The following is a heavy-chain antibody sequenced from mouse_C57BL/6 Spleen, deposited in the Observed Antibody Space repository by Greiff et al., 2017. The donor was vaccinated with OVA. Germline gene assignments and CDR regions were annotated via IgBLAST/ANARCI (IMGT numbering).Heavy chain of an antibody. CDR3: ARELYYYGSSYDWYFDV. CDR2: ISDGGSYT. CDR1: GFTFSSYA. J-gene: IGHJ1*03. Sequence: EVKVVESGGGLVKPGGSLKLSCAASGFTFSSYAMSWVRQTPEKRLEWVATISDGGSYTYYPDNVKGRFTISRDNAKNNLYLQMSHLKSEDTAMYYCARELYYYGSSYDWYFDVWGTGTTVTVSS. D-gene: IGHD1-1*01. V-gene: IGHV5-4*01.